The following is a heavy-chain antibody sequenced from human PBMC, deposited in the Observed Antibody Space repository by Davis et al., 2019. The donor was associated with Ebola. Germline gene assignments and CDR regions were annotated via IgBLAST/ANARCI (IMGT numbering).Heavy chain of an antibody. CDR1: GGSISSYY. CDR2: IYYSGST. V-gene: IGHV4-59*01. Sequence: SETLSLTCTVSGGSISSYYWSWVRQPPGEGLEWIGYIYYSGSTKNNPSLKSRVTISVDTSKNQFSLKLSSVTAADTAVYYCARHSYPLYYYGMDVWGKGTTVTVSS. D-gene: IGHD2-21*01. CDR3: ARHSYPLYYYGMDV. J-gene: IGHJ6*04.